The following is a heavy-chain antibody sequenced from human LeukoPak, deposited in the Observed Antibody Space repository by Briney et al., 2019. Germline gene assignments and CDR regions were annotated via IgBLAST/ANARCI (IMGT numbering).Heavy chain of an antibody. D-gene: IGHD3-22*01. J-gene: IGHJ3*02. CDR1: GFSITSDYY. CDR2: IYHSGST. Sequence: PSETLSLTCTVSGFSITSDYYWGWIRQPPGKGLEWIGSIYHSGSTYYNPSLKSRVTISVDTSKNQFSLKLSSVTAADTAVCYCARTYYYDSSGYYAFDIWGQGTMVTVSS. CDR3: ARTYYYDSSGYYAFDI. V-gene: IGHV4-38-2*02.